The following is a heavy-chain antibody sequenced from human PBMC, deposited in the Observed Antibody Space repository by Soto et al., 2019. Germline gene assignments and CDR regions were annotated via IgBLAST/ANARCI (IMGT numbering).Heavy chain of an antibody. CDR2: VSAYNGNT. D-gene: IGHD1-1*01. J-gene: IGHJ4*02. CDR1: GYTFTSLG. V-gene: IGHV1-18*04. Sequence: RASVKVSCKASGYTFTSLGISWVRQAPGQGLGWMGWVSAYNGNTKYAQNVQGRVTMTTDRSTSTAYMELRSLRSDDTAVYYCARAGGTQLFDYWGQGTLVTVSS. CDR3: ARAGGTQLFDY.